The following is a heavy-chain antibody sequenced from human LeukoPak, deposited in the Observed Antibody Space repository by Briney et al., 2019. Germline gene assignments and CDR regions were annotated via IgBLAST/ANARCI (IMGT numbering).Heavy chain of an antibody. J-gene: IGHJ4*02. CDR3: TSFYETN. CDR1: GFIFTKYW. Sequence: GGSLRLSCAASGFIFTKYWMHWVRQAPGKGLVWVSHVNSDGSATSYADSVKGRFAISRDNAKNTVYLHMNSLRVEDTAVYYCTSFYETNWGQGTLVTVSS. V-gene: IGHV3-74*01. CDR2: VNSDGSAT. D-gene: IGHD2/OR15-2a*01.